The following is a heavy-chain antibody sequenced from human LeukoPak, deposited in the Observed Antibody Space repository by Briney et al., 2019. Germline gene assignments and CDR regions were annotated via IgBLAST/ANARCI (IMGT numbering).Heavy chain of an antibody. J-gene: IGHJ4*02. CDR2: ISSSSSYI. V-gene: IGHV3-21*01. D-gene: IGHD1-26*01. Sequence: KRWGSLRLSCAASGFTFSAYSMNWVRQAPGKGLEWVSSISSSSSYIYYADSVKGRFTISRDNAKNSLYLQMNSLRAEDTAVYYCARDGGSYYVYFDYWGQGTLVTVSS. CDR1: GFTFSAYS. CDR3: ARDGGSYYVYFDY.